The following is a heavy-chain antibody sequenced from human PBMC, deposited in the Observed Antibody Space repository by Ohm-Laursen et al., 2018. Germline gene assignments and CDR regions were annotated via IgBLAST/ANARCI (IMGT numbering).Heavy chain of an antibody. CDR1: GFTFSSYA. J-gene: IGHJ4*02. CDR3: ARLSGWDYGDSYVDY. CDR2: ISTSGGST. Sequence: SLRLSCSASGFTFSSYAMSWVSQAPGKGLEWVSAISTSGGSTYYADSVKGRFTISRDNSKNTLSLQMNSLRAEDTAVYYCARLSGWDYGDSYVDYWGQGTLVTVSS. V-gene: IGHV3-23*01. D-gene: IGHD4-17*01.